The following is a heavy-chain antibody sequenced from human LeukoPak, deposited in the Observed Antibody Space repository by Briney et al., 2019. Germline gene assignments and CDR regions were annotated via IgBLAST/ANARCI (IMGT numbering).Heavy chain of an antibody. V-gene: IGHV3-30*18. CDR1: GFTFSSYG. J-gene: IGHJ3*02. CDR2: IYYDRSKK. Sequence: GGSLRLSCAASGFTFSSYGMHWVRQAPGKGLEWVAVIYYDRSKKYYADSVKGRFTICRDNSKNKLYTQMNSLKAEDTAVYYCAKDQRSSSWFAAFDIWGQGTMVTASS. D-gene: IGHD6-13*01. CDR3: AKDQRSSSWFAAFDI.